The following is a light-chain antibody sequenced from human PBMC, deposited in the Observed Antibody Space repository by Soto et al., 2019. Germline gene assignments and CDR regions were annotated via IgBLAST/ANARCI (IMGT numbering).Light chain of an antibody. J-gene: IGKJ1*01. V-gene: IGKV3-20*01. CDR2: RAS. CDR1: QSFSGNY. Sequence: EIVLTQSPGTLSLSTGVRATLSCRASQSFSGNYLAWYQHKPGRAPRLLLYRASNRAVGIPDRFGGSGSWTDFALTISRREPEDFAVDYCYQSGTFGQGTRVEI. CDR3: YQSGT.